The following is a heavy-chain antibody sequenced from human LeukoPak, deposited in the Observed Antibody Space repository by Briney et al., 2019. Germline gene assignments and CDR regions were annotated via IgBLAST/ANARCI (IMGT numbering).Heavy chain of an antibody. CDR3: ARGKGYSYVYGTDY. Sequence: ASVKVSCKASGGTFSSYAISWVRQAPGQGLEWMGGIIPIFGTANYAQKFQGRVTITADESTSTAYMALSSLRSEDTAIYYCARGKGYSYVYGTDYWGQGTLVTVSS. CDR1: GGTFSSYA. V-gene: IGHV1-69*13. CDR2: IIPIFGTA. D-gene: IGHD5-18*01. J-gene: IGHJ4*02.